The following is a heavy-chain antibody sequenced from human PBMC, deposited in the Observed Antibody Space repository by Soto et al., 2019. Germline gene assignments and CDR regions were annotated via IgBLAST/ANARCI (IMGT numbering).Heavy chain of an antibody. D-gene: IGHD4-17*01. CDR3: ASLLTTVNHDWFDP. Sequence: QVQLQESGPGLVKPSQTLSLTCTVSGGSISSGGYYWSWIRQHPGKGLEWIGYIYYSGSTYYNPSLKSLVTISVDTSKDQFSLKLSSVTAAATAVYYCASLLTTVNHDWFDPWGQGTLVTVSS. J-gene: IGHJ5*02. CDR1: GGSISSGGYY. CDR2: IYYSGST. V-gene: IGHV4-31*01.